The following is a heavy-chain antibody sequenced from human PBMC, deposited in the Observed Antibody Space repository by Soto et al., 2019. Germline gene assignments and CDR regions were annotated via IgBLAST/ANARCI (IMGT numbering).Heavy chain of an antibody. Sequence: VQLVQSGAEVKKPGESLKISCKGSGYRFTNHWIGWVRQMPGKGLEWMGIIYPGDSDTIYSPSFQGQVTISTDKSINTAYLQCSSLKASGTAIYYCARATDGDYLTYFDYWGQGTLVTVSS. CDR3: ARATDGDYLTYFDY. D-gene: IGHD4-17*01. CDR1: GYRFTNHW. CDR2: IYPGDSDT. V-gene: IGHV5-51*03. J-gene: IGHJ4*02.